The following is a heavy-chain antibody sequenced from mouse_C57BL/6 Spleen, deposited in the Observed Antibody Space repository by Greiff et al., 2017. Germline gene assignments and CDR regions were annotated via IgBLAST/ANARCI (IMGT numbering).Heavy chain of an antibody. CDR2: SDPSDSYT. J-gene: IGHJ2*01. V-gene: IGHV1-69*01. CDR1: GYTFTSYW. D-gene: IGHD4-1*01. Sequence: VQLQQPGAELVMPGASVKLSCKASGYTFTSYWMHWVKQRPGQGLEWIGESDPSDSYTNYNQKFKGKSTLTVDKSSSTAYMQLSSLTSEDSAVYYCARRLGQGYCDYWGQGTTLTVSS. CDR3: ARRLGQGYCDY.